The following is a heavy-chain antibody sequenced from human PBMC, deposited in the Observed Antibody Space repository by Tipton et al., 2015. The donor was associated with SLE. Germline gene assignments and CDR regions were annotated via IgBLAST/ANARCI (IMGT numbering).Heavy chain of an antibody. CDR2: IYYSGST. CDR1: GDSLGSSGYY. CDR3: ARAGGGDSNWFDP. Sequence: TLSLTCSVSGDSLGSSGYYWAWIRQPPGKGLEWIGSIYYSGSTYYNPSLKSRVTISVDTSKNQFSLKLSSVTAADTAVYYCARAGGGDSNWFDPWGQGTLVTVSS. J-gene: IGHJ5*02. V-gene: IGHV4-39*07. D-gene: IGHD2-21*01.